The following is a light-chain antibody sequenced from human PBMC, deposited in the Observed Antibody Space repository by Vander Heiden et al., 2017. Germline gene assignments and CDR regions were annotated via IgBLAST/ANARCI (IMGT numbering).Light chain of an antibody. Sequence: QSALTQPASVSVSPGQSITISRTGPSSAVCCYNHVSWYQQPPGKAPKPMIYDVSNRPSGVCNRFSCYKAGNNASPKTFGLPDEEEEDNYCSCSKSSRTREVFGTGTKVTVL. J-gene: IGLJ1*01. CDR3: SCSKSSRTREV. CDR1: SSAVCCYNH. V-gene: IGLV2-14*01. CDR2: DVS.